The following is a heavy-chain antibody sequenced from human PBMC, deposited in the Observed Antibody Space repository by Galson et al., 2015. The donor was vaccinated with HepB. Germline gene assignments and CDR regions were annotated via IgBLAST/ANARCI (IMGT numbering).Heavy chain of an antibody. CDR1: GFTFSSYA. Sequence: SLRLSCAASGFTFSSYAMHWVRQAPGKGLEWVAVISYDGSNKYYADSVKGRFTISRDNSKNTLYLQMNSLRAEDTAVYYCATLVRVHSGYDSPAVLDYFDYWGQGTLVTVSS. CDR2: ISYDGSNK. J-gene: IGHJ4*02. D-gene: IGHD5-12*01. V-gene: IGHV3-30*04. CDR3: ATLVRVHSGYDSPAVLDYFDY.